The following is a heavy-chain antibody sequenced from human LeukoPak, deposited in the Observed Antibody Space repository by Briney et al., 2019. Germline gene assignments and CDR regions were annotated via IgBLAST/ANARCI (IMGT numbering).Heavy chain of an antibody. J-gene: IGHJ3*02. V-gene: IGHV4-59*01. Sequence: SETLSLTCTVSGGSISSYYWSWIRQPPRKGLEWIGYIYYSGSTNYNPSLKSRVTISVDTSKNQFSLKLSSVTAADTAVYYCARVPPRFYDILTGYYRGAFDIWGQGTMVTVSS. CDR1: GGSISSYY. CDR3: ARVPPRFYDILTGYYRGAFDI. D-gene: IGHD3-9*01. CDR2: IYYSGST.